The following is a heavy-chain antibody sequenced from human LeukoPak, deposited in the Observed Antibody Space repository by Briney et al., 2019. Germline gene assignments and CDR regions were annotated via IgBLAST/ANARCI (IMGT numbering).Heavy chain of an antibody. CDR2: MNPSSGNT. V-gene: IGHV1-8*01. D-gene: IGHD6-6*01. CDR3: ARARKQLAPRGIRGYYYYMDV. J-gene: IGHJ6*03. CDR1: GYTFTSYD. Sequence: ASVKVSCKASGYTFTSYDINWVRQATGQGLEWMGWMNPSSGNTGYAQKFQGRVTMTRNTSISTAYMELSSLRSEDTAVYYCARARKQLAPRGIRGYYYYMDVWGKGTTVTVSS.